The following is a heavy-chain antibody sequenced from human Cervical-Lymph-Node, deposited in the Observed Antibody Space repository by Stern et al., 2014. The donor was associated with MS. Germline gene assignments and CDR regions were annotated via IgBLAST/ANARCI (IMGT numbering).Heavy chain of an antibody. CDR3: ARHQPAATFAMDV. D-gene: IGHD2-2*01. CDR1: GYNFGDYW. J-gene: IGHJ6*02. Sequence: EVQLVQSGAEVKKPGESLKISCKGSGYNFGDYWIGWVRQKPGKELEWMGTIFPADSDSRYSPSFEGQVTISADESISTAFLQSSSLKASDTGIYYCARHQPAATFAMDVWGQGTTVIVSS. V-gene: IGHV5-51*01. CDR2: IFPADSDS.